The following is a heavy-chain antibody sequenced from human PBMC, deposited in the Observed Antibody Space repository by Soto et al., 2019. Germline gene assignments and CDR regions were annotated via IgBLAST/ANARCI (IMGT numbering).Heavy chain of an antibody. CDR3: TTGSVEGV. J-gene: IGHJ6*02. Sequence: EVQLVESVGGLVKPGGSLRLSCAASGFSFSNAWMNWVRQAPGKGLEWVGRIKRKIDGEKRDYAARVKGRFTISRDDSKNTLYLQMNSLKVDDTAVYYCTTGSVEGVWGQGTTVTVSS. D-gene: IGHD2-15*01. V-gene: IGHV3-15*07. CDR2: IKRKIDGEKR. CDR1: GFSFSNAW.